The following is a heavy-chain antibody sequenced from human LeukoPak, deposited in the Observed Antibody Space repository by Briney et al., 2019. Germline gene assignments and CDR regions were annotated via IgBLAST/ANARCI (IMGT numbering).Heavy chain of an antibody. CDR3: ARVDTAMVRYYYMDV. CDR2: IYYSGST. V-gene: IGHV4-59*01. J-gene: IGHJ6*03. D-gene: IGHD5-18*01. CDR1: GGSISSYY. Sequence: PSGTLSLTCTVSGGSISSYYWSWIRQPPGKGLEWIGYIYYSGSTNYNPSLKSRVTISVDTSKNQFSLKLSSVTAADTAVYYCARVDTAMVRYYYMDVWGKGTTVTVSS.